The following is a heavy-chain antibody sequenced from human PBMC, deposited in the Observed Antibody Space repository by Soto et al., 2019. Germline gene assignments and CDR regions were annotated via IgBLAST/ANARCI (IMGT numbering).Heavy chain of an antibody. CDR2: IIPILGET. CDR1: GTIFSSYT. J-gene: IGHJ6*02. D-gene: IGHD3-16*01. CDR3: ARGLGGRMDA. V-gene: IGHV1-69*08. Sequence: QVQLVQSGAEVKKPGSSVRVSCKASGTIFSSYTISWVRKAPGQGLEWMGRIIPILGETNSAQKFQGRVTLTADKSTNTAYMQLNSLRLEDTAVYYCARGLGGRMDAWGQGTTVTVSS.